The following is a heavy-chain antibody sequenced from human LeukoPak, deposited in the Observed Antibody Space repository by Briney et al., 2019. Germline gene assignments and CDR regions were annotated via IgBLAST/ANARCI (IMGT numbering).Heavy chain of an antibody. V-gene: IGHV3-23*01. J-gene: IGHJ3*02. Sequence: PGGSLRLSCEASGFTFKNYAMYWVRQAPGKWLEWVSGIIESGEITYYRDSVRGRFTISRDNSKNTLYLQMNSLRAEDTAVYYCAKTLFDGYYLLPGDAFDIWGQGTMVTVSS. CDR2: IIESGEIT. CDR1: GFTFKNYA. D-gene: IGHD3-22*01. CDR3: AKTLFDGYYLLPGDAFDI.